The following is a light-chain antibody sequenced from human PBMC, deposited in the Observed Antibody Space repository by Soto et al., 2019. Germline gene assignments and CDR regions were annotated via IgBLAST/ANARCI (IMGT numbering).Light chain of an antibody. CDR1: HSIFNN. Sequence: EIVMTQSPATLSVSPGERVTLSCRASHSIFNNLAWYQQKPGQAPGLLIHGASTRDTGIAARFSGSGSATELTLTISSLQSEDFAVYYCQQYNDWSRTFGQGTKVEIK. CDR2: GAS. V-gene: IGKV3-15*01. J-gene: IGKJ1*01. CDR3: QQYNDWSRT.